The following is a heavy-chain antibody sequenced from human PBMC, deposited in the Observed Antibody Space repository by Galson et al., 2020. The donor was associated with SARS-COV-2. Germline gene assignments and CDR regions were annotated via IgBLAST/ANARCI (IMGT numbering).Heavy chain of an antibody. J-gene: IGHJ5*02. CDR2: IISLFGTT. CDR3: ARGGGYGDSWFAP. D-gene: IGHD5-12*01. V-gene: IGHV1-69*13. CDR1: GDTGSNYA. Sequence: SVKVSCKAVGDTGSNYAISWVRQAPGQGLEWMGGIISLFGTTDYVQKFQNRITITLDESTRTAYMELSGLTSEDTAEYYCARGGGYGDSWFAPWGQGTLVTVSS.